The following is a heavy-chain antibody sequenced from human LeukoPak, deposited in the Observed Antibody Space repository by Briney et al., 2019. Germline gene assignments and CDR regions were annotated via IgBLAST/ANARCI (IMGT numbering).Heavy chain of an antibody. CDR3: AREEYSGGWFDD. CDR1: GFTFSSYG. Sequence: AGGSLRLSCAASGFTFSSYGMHWVRQAPGKGLEWVAVISYDGSNKYYADSVKGRFTISRDNSKNTLYLQMNSLRAEDTAVYYCAREEYSGGWFDDWGQGSLVTVSS. J-gene: IGHJ5*02. CDR2: ISYDGSNK. D-gene: IGHD6-19*01. V-gene: IGHV3-30*03.